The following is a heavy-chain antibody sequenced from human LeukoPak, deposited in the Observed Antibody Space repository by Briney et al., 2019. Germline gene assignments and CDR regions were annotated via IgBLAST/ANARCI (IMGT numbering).Heavy chain of an antibody. CDR2: ISSSGSTI. Sequence: GGSLRLSCAASGFTFSSYEMNWVRQAPGKGLEWVSYISSSGSTIYYADSVKGRFTISRDNAKNSLYLQMNSLRAEDTAVYYCARDRVVVTFDCWGQGTLVTVSS. V-gene: IGHV3-48*03. D-gene: IGHD2-21*02. CDR1: GFTFSSYE. CDR3: ARDRVVVTFDC. J-gene: IGHJ4*02.